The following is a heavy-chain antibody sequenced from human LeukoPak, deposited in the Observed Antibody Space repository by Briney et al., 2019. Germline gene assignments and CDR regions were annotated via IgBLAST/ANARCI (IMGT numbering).Heavy chain of an antibody. Sequence: PGGSLRLSCVASGFTLGAYAMHWVRQVRGKGLEWVSLINADGSRTYYADSVKGRFTISRDNSKNTLYLQMNSLRAEDTAVYYCANLPSPFSIGRRYYYYYYGMDVWGQGTTVTVSS. CDR1: GFTLGAYA. CDR2: INADGSRT. CDR3: ANLPSPFSIGRRYYYYYYGMDV. V-gene: IGHV3-23*03. J-gene: IGHJ6*02.